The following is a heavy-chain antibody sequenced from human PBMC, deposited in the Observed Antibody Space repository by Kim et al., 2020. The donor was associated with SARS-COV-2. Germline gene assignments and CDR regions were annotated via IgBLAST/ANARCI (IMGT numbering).Heavy chain of an antibody. J-gene: IGHJ4*02. CDR3: ARERGGYSGYVHGDHRFDY. Sequence: ASVKVSCKASGYTFTSYAMHWVRQAPGQRLEWMGWINAGNGNTKYSQKFQGRVTITRDTSASTAYMELSSLRSEDTAVYYCARERGGYSGYVHGDHRFDYWGQGTLVTVSS. CDR2: INAGNGNT. V-gene: IGHV1-3*01. D-gene: IGHD5-12*01. CDR1: GYTFTSYA.